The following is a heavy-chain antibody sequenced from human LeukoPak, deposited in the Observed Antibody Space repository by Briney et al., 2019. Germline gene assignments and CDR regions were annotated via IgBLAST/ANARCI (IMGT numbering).Heavy chain of an antibody. D-gene: IGHD4-23*01. J-gene: IGHJ3*02. CDR1: GYSISSGYY. CDR3: ASPHHDGGNSALNAFDI. CDR2: IYHSGST. Sequence: KPWETLSLTCTVSGYSISSGYYWGWIRQPPGKGLEWIGSIYHSGSTYYNPSLKSRVTISVDTSKNQFSLKLSSVTAADTAVYYCASPHHDGGNSALNAFDIWGQGTMVTVSS. V-gene: IGHV4-38-2*02.